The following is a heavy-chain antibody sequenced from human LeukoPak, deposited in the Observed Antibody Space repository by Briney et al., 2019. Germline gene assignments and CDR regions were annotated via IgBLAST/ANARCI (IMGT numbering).Heavy chain of an antibody. J-gene: IGHJ4*02. D-gene: IGHD5-12*01. CDR2: IYHSGST. Sequence: SQTLSLTCAVSGGSISSGGYSWSWIRQPPGKGPEWIGYIYHSGSTYYNPSLKSRVTISVDRSKNQFSLKLSSVTAADTAVYYCAREVATIGYYFDYWGQGTLVTVSS. CDR3: AREVATIGYYFDY. CDR1: GGSISSGGYS. V-gene: IGHV4-30-2*01.